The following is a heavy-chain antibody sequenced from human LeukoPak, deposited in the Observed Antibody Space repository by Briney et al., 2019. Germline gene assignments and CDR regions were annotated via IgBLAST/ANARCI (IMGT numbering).Heavy chain of an antibody. CDR2: ISSSSSYI. V-gene: IGHV3-21*01. CDR1: GFTFSSYS. CDR3: ARDWAYYYDSSP. Sequence: GGSLRLSCAASGFTFSSYSMNWVRQARGEGLEGVSSISSSSSYIYYADSVKGRFTISRDNAKNSLYLQMNSLRAEDTAVYYCARDWAYYYDSSPWGQGTLVTVSS. D-gene: IGHD3-22*01. J-gene: IGHJ5*02.